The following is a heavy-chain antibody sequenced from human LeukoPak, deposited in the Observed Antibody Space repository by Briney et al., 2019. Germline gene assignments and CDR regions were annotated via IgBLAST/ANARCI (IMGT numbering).Heavy chain of an antibody. V-gene: IGHV4-59*01. Sequence: SETLSLTCTVSGGPISTYYWSWIRKPPGKGLEWIGYISYSESTNYNPSLKSRVTISGDTSKNQFSLKLSSVTAADTAVYYCARGPAEMATYWGQGTLVTVPS. CDR3: ARGPAEMATY. D-gene: IGHD5-24*01. CDR1: GGPISTYY. J-gene: IGHJ4*02. CDR2: ISYSEST.